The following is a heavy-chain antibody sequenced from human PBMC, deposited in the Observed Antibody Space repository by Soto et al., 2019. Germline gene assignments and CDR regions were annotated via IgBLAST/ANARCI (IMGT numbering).Heavy chain of an antibody. CDR3: ARAGVGVYAILPHDP. J-gene: IGHJ5*02. Sequence: QVQLVQSGAEVKKPGASVKVSCKASGYTFTGYYMHWVRQAPGQGLEWMGWINPNSGGTNYAQKFQGRVTMTRDTSISTAYMELSRLRSDDTAVYYCARAGVGVYAILPHDPWGQGTLVTVSS. V-gene: IGHV1-2*02. CDR1: GYTFTGYY. D-gene: IGHD2-8*01. CDR2: INPNSGGT.